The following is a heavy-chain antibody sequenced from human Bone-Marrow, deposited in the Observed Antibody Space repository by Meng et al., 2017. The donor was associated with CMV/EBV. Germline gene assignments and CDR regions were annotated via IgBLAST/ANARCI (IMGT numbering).Heavy chain of an antibody. V-gene: IGHV3-48*03. CDR3: ARWGSSSWHYYYYYGMDV. CDR2: ISSSGSTI. J-gene: IGHJ6*02. Sequence: GESLKISCAASGFTFSSYEMNWVRQAPGKGLEWVPYISSSGSTIYYADSVKGRFTISRDNAKNSLYLQMNSLRAEDTAVYYCARWGSSSWHYYYYYGMDVWGQGTTVTVSS. D-gene: IGHD6-13*01. CDR1: GFTFSSYE.